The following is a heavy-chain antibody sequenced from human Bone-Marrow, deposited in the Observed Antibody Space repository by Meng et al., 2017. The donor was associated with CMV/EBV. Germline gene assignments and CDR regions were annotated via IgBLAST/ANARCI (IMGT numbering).Heavy chain of an antibody. J-gene: IGHJ4*02. CDR2: INPNSGGT. V-gene: IGHV1-2*02. Sequence: ASVKVSCKASGYTFTGYYMHWVRQAPGQGLEWMGWINPNSGGTNYAQKFQGRVTMTRDTSISTAYMELSRLRSDDTAVYYCARGEEIQLWFPTVDYWGQGKLVTVSS. CDR1: GYTFTGYY. D-gene: IGHD5-18*01. CDR3: ARGEEIQLWFPTVDY.